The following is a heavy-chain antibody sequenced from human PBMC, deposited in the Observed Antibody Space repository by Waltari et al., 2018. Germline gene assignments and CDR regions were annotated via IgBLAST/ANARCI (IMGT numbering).Heavy chain of an antibody. CDR2: IYYSGST. J-gene: IGHJ4*02. D-gene: IGHD3-22*01. CDR3: ARGSAYYDSSGYLYYFDY. Sequence: QVQLQESGPGLVKPSETLSLTCTVSGGSISSYYWSWIRQPPGKGLEWIGYIYYSGSTNYNPSLKSRVTISVDTSKNQFSLKLSSVTAADTAVYYCARGSAYYDSSGYLYYFDYWGQGTLVTVSS. CDR1: GGSISSYY. V-gene: IGHV4-59*01.